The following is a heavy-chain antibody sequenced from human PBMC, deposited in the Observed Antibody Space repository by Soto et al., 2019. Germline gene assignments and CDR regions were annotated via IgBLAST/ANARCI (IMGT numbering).Heavy chain of an antibody. CDR2: INAGNGNT. V-gene: IGHV1-3*01. CDR1: GYTFTGYA. D-gene: IGHD2-15*01. J-gene: IGHJ5*02. CDR3: ARTVVVVAATHQDNWFDP. Sequence: ASVKVSCKASGYTFTGYAMHWVRQAPGQRLEWMGWINAGNGNTKYSQKFQGRVTITRDTSAGAAYMELSSLSSEDTAVYYCARTVVVVAATHQDNWFDPWGQGTLVTVSS.